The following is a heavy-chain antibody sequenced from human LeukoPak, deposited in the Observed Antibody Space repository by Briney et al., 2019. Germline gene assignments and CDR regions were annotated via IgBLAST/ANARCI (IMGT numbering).Heavy chain of an antibody. Sequence: QTGGSLRLSCVASGLTFDNFVMNWVRQAPGKGLEWVSTISTSGVSTYYADSVKGRFTISRDNSKNTLYLQMNSLRAEDTAVYYCARVPIFPYGDYATYDYWGQGTLVTVSS. CDR2: ISTSGVST. J-gene: IGHJ4*02. CDR1: GLTFDNFV. CDR3: ARVPIFPYGDYATYDY. D-gene: IGHD4-17*01. V-gene: IGHV3-23*01.